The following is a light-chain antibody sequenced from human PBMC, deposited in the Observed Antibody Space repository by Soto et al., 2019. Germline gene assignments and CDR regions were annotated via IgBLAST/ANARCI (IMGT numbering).Light chain of an antibody. Sequence: DIQMTQSPSSVSASVVDRVTITCRASQGISSWLAWYQQKPGKAPKLLIYKASSLESGVPSRFSGSGSRTEFTLTISSLQPDDFATYYCQQYNSYSITFGQGTRLEIK. CDR2: KAS. CDR1: QGISSW. CDR3: QQYNSYSIT. V-gene: IGKV1-5*03. J-gene: IGKJ5*01.